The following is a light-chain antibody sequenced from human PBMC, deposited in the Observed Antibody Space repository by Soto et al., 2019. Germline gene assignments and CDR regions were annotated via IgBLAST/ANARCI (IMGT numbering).Light chain of an antibody. CDR3: ISYAGSNDFV. J-gene: IGLJ1*01. CDR1: SSDVGGYNY. CDR2: EVT. V-gene: IGLV2-8*01. Sequence: QSVLTQPPSASGWPGRSVTISRTGTSSDVGGYNYVSWYQQHPGKAPQLMISEVTKRPSGVPDRFSGYKSGNTASLTVSGLQAEDEADYYCISYAGSNDFVFGTGTKVTVL.